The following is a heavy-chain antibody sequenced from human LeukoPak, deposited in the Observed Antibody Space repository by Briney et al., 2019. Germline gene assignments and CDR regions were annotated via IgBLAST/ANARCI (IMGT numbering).Heavy chain of an antibody. CDR2: IYYSGST. D-gene: IGHD6-19*01. V-gene: IGHV4-59*08. CDR1: GGSISSYY. J-gene: IGHJ5*02. CDR3: ARHGTGIAVAGSNWFDP. Sequence: SETLSLTCTVSGGSISSYYWSWIRQPPGKGLEWIGYIYYSGSTNYNPSLKSRVTISVDTSKNQFSLKLSSVTAADTAVYYCARHGTGIAVAGSNWFDPWGQGTLVTVSS.